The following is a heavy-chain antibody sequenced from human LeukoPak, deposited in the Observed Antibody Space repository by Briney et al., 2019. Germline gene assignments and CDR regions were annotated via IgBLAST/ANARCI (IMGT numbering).Heavy chain of an antibody. V-gene: IGHV3-11*01. Sequence: GGSLRLSCAASGFTFSDYYMSWIRQAPGKGLEWVSYISSSSSTIYYADSVKGRFTISRDNAKNSLYLKMNSLRAEDTAVYYCARDTRADIVGGGYDYWGQGTLVTVSS. CDR1: GFTFSDYY. D-gene: IGHD2-15*01. CDR2: ISSSSSTI. CDR3: ARDTRADIVGGGYDY. J-gene: IGHJ4*02.